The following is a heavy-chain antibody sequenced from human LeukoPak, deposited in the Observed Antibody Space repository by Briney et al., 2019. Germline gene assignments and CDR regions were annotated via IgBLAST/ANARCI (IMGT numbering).Heavy chain of an antibody. J-gene: IGHJ6*03. CDR3: ARSLAARPYYYYMDV. V-gene: IGHV4-61*02. CDR2: IYTSGST. CDR1: GGSINSGDYY. D-gene: IGHD6-6*01. Sequence: SQTLSLTCTVSGGSINSGDYYWSWIRQPAGKGLEWIGRIYTSGSTNYNPSLKSRVTISVDTSKNQFSLKLSSVTAADTAVYYCARSLAARPYYYYMDVWGKGTTVTVSS.